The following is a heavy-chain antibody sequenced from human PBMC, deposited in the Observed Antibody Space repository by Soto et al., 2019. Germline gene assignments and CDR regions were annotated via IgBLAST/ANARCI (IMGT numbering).Heavy chain of an antibody. J-gene: IGHJ4*02. D-gene: IGHD3-22*01. CDR2: IRNKANSYTT. CDR1: GFTFRDHF. CDR3: VRVKWFNYDSAAFDY. V-gene: IGHV3-72*01. Sequence: EVQWVESGGGLVQPGGSLRLSCVDSGFTFRDHFMDWVRQAPGKGLEWVGRIRNKANSYTTKYAASVRGRFTISRDDSKKSLYLQMNSLKTEDTAMYYCVRVKWFNYDSAAFDYWGQGTLVTVSS.